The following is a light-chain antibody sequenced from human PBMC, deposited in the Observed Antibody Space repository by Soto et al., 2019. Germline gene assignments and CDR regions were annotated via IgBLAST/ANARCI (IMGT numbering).Light chain of an antibody. CDR1: QSISSW. V-gene: IGKV1-5*01. CDR3: QQYNSYTWT. J-gene: IGKJ1*01. CDR2: DAS. Sequence: DIQMTQSPSTLSASVGDRVTITCRASQSISSWLAWYQQKPGKAPKLLIYDASRLESGVPSRFSGSGSGTEFTLTISSLQPDDFATYYCQQYNSYTWTVGQGTKVDSK.